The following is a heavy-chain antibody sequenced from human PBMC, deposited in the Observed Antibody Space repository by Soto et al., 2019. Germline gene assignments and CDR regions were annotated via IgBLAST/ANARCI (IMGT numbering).Heavy chain of an antibody. J-gene: IGHJ4*02. CDR3: ARATPAGSADF. Sequence: PSETMSLTSTVSGGCIRSRSYYWSWIRQHPGKGLEWIAYISYSGSSYSNPSLKSRVTISADTSKNQFSLRLTSVTAADTAVYFCARATPAGSADFWGQGTLVTVSS. CDR1: GGCIRSRSYY. CDR2: ISYSGSS. D-gene: IGHD2-2*01. V-gene: IGHV4-31*03.